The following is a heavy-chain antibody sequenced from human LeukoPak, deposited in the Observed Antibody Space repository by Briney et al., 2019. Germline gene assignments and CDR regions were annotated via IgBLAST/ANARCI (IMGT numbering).Heavy chain of an antibody. CDR1: GSTFSSYS. V-gene: IGHV3-21*01. CDR2: ISSSSSYI. D-gene: IGHD2-2*02. CDR3: AREGPGYQLLYGYFQH. J-gene: IGHJ1*01. Sequence: PGGSLRLSCAASGSTFSSYSMNWVRQAPGKGLEWVSSISSSSSYIYYADSVKGRFTISRDNAKNSLYLQMNSLRAEDTAVYYCAREGPGYQLLYGYFQHWGQGTLVTVSS.